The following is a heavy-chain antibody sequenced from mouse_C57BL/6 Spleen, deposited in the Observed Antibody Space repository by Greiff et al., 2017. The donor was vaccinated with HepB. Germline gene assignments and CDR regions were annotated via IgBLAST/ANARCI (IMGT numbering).Heavy chain of an antibody. Sequence: EVQLVESGGDLVKPGGSLKLSCAASGFTFSSYGMSWVRQTPDKRLEWVATISSGGSYTYYPDSVKGRFTISRDNAKNTLYLQMSSLKSEDTAMYYCARPDYYGSSPYCDYWGQGTTLTVSS. J-gene: IGHJ2*01. CDR2: ISSGGSYT. CDR3: ARPDYYGSSPYCDY. D-gene: IGHD1-1*01. CDR1: GFTFSSYG. V-gene: IGHV5-6*01.